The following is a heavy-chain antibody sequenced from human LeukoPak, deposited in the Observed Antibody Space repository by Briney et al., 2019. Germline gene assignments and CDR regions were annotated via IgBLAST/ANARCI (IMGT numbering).Heavy chain of an antibody. Sequence: ASVKVYCKASGGTFSSYAISWVRQAPGQGLEWMGRIIPILGIANYAQKFQGRVTITADKSTSTAYMELSSLRSEDTAVYYCARDFEFPYYDFWSGPGYYYGMDVWGQGTTVTVSS. V-gene: IGHV1-69*04. CDR1: GGTFSSYA. CDR3: ARDFEFPYYDFWSGPGYYYGMDV. D-gene: IGHD3-3*01. CDR2: IIPILGIA. J-gene: IGHJ6*02.